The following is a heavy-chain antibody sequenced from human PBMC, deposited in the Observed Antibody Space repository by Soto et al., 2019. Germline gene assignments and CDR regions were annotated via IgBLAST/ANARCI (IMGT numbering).Heavy chain of an antibody. CDR2: ISLYNGNT. CDR1: DFSFTSHG. CDR3: AIYHLELFRFDY. V-gene: IGHV1-18*04. J-gene: IGHJ4*02. D-gene: IGHD2-2*01. Sequence: ASVKVSCKAYDFSFTSHGISWLRQAPGQGLELMGWISLYNGNTNYAQQFQGRVTMTTDTSTSTAYMELRSLRSDDTAMYFCAIYHLELFRFDYWGQGTLVTVSS.